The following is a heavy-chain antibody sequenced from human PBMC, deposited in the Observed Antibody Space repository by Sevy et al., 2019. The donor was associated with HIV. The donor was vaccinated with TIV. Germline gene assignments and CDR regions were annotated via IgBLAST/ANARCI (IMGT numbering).Heavy chain of an antibody. D-gene: IGHD3-3*01. V-gene: IGHV4-34*01. Sequence: SETLSLTCAVYGVSFSGYYWSWIRQPPGKGLEWIGEINHSGSTNYNPSLKSRVTISVDTSKNQFSLKLSSVTAADTAVYYCARVVRFLEWLFTAGYYMDVWGKGTTVTVSS. CDR1: GVSFSGYY. CDR2: INHSGST. J-gene: IGHJ6*03. CDR3: ARVVRFLEWLFTAGYYMDV.